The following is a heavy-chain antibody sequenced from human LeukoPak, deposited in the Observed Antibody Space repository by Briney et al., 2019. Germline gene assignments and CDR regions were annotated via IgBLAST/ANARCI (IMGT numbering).Heavy chain of an antibody. CDR2: IYYSGST. J-gene: IGHJ4*02. Sequence: SGTLSLTCTVSGGSISSGGYYWSWIRQHPGKGLEWIGYIYYSGSTYYNPSLKSRVTISVDTSKNQFSLKLSSVTAADTAVYYCARVAIAAAGNFDYWGQGTLVTVSS. V-gene: IGHV4-31*03. D-gene: IGHD6-13*01. CDR1: GGSISSGGYY. CDR3: ARVAIAAAGNFDY.